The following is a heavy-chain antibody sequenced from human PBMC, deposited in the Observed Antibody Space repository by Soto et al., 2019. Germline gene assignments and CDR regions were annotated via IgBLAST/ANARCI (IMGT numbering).Heavy chain of an antibody. Sequence: QVHLVQSGAEVKKPGASVKVSCKASGYTFTSYGITWVRQAPGQGLEWMGWISAHNGNTDYARKLQGRVIVTRDTSTSTAYMELRSLISADTAVYYCARGRYGDYWGQGALVTVSS. D-gene: IGHD1-1*01. V-gene: IGHV1-18*01. CDR3: ARGRYGDY. CDR2: ISAHNGNT. J-gene: IGHJ4*02. CDR1: GYTFTSYG.